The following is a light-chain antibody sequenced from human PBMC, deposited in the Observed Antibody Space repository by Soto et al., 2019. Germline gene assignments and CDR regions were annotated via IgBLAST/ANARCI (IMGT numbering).Light chain of an antibody. V-gene: IGKV3-20*01. J-gene: IGKJ1*01. Sequence: ELVMTQSPATLSLSPGERATLSCRASQSVAGNLAWYQQKPGQAPRLRIYGASSRASGIPDRFSGGGSGTDFTLTISRLEPEDFAVYYCQQYGSSGTFGQGTKVDIK. CDR3: QQYGSSGT. CDR1: QSVAGN. CDR2: GAS.